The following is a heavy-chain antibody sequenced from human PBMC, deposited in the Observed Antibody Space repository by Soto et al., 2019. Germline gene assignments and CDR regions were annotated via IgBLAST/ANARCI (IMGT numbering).Heavy chain of an antibody. CDR1: GDTFRSNG. D-gene: IGHD2-8*02. Sequence: QVQLVQSGTEVTKPGSSVQVSCKVSGDTFRSNGISWVRQVPGQGLDWMGGIIPIYGTVNYALKFLGRVTNTADKSTSTAYMELSGLRPEDTGVYYCARDGGVTGMTKILDSWGQGTVVTVSP. J-gene: IGHJ4*02. CDR2: IIPIYGTV. V-gene: IGHV1-69*14. CDR3: ARDGGVTGMTKILDS.